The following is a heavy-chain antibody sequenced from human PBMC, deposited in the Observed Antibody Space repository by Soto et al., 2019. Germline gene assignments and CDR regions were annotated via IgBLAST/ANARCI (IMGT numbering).Heavy chain of an antibody. Sequence: ASVKVSCKASGYTFTSYAMHWVRQAPGQRLEWMGWINAGNGNTKYSQKFRGRVTITRDTSASTAYMELSSLRSEDTAVYYCASLLWFGELLYSGGPWGQGTLVTVSS. V-gene: IGHV1-3*01. CDR1: GYTFTSYA. CDR3: ASLLWFGELLYSGGP. CDR2: INAGNGNT. J-gene: IGHJ5*02. D-gene: IGHD3-10*01.